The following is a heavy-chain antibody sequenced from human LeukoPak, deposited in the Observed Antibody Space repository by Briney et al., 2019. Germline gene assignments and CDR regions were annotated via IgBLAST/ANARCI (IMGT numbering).Heavy chain of an antibody. Sequence: PGGSLRLSCTASGFTFGDYAMSWFRQAPGKGLEWIGFIKSKTYGGTTEYAASVKGRFTTSRDDSKSIAYLQMNSLKTEDTAVYYCTRAEYSYGPFDCWGQGTLVTVSS. V-gene: IGHV3-49*03. CDR3: TRAEYSYGPFDC. CDR1: GFTFGDYA. J-gene: IGHJ4*02. D-gene: IGHD5-18*01. CDR2: IKSKTYGGTT.